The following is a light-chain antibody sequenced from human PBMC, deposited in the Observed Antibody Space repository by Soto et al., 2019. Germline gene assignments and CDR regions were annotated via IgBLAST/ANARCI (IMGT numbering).Light chain of an antibody. CDR2: GAS. CDR3: QQYGSSIQT. CDR1: QSFSSRK. J-gene: IGKJ1*01. V-gene: IGKV3-20*01. Sequence: EIVLAQSPGTLSLPPGERATLSCRASQSFSSRKIAWFQQKPGQAPRLLMYGASSRGTGIPDRFSGGGSGTDFTLTISRLEPEDFAVYYCQQYGSSIQTFGQGTKVDIK.